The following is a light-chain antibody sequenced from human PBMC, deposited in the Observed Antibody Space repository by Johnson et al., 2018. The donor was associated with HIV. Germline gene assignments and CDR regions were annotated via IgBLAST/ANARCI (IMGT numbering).Light chain of an antibody. J-gene: IGLJ1*01. CDR2: ENN. V-gene: IGLV1-51*02. CDR1: SFNIGNNY. CDR3: GTWDSSLSAYV. Sequence: QSVLTQPPSVSAAPGQKVTISCSGSSFNIGNNYVSWYQQLPGTAPKLLIYENNKRPSGIPDRFSGSKSGTSATLGITGLQTGDEADYYCGTWDSSLSAYVLGTGTKVTLL.